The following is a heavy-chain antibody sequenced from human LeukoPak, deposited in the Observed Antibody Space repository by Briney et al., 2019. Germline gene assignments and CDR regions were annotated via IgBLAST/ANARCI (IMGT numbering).Heavy chain of an antibody. CDR1: GYSFTSNY. J-gene: IGHJ4*02. Sequence: ASVKVSCKASGYSFTSNYIHWVRQAPGQGLEWMGMIYPRDGSTSYAQKFQGRVTMTRDTSTSTVYMELSSLRSEDTAVYYCARDRSGYDFYYWGQGTLVTVSS. V-gene: IGHV1-46*01. D-gene: IGHD5-12*01. CDR2: IYPRDGST. CDR3: ARDRSGYDFYY.